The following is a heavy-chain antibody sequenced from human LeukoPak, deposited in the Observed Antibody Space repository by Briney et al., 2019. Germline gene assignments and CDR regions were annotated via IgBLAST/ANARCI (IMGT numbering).Heavy chain of an antibody. CDR3: ASTTGYSSSWFYFDY. Sequence: GGSLRLSCAASGFTFSSYGMNWVRQAPGKGLEWVSYISSSSSTIYYADSVKGRFTISRDNAKNSLYLQMNSLRAEDTAVCYCASTTGYSSSWFYFDYWGQGTLVTVSS. V-gene: IGHV3-48*01. D-gene: IGHD6-13*01. CDR1: GFTFSSYG. J-gene: IGHJ4*02. CDR2: ISSSSSTI.